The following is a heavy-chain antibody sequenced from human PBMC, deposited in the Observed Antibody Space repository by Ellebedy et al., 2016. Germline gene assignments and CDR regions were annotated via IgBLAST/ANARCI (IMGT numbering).Heavy chain of an antibody. CDR2: ISSSSSYI. CDR1: GFTFSSYS. V-gene: IGHV3-21*01. CDR3: ARVAGITMVRGVIIDVHPPVDY. J-gene: IGHJ4*02. D-gene: IGHD3-10*01. Sequence: GESLKISXAASGFTFSSYSMNWVRQAPGKGLEWVSSISSSSSYIYYADSVKGRFTISRDNAKNSLYLQMNSLRAEDTAVYYCARVAGITMVRGVIIDVHPPVDYWGQGTLVTVSS.